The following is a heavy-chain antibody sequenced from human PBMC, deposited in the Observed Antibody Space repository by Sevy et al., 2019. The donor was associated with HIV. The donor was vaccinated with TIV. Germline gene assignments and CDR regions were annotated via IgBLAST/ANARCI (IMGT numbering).Heavy chain of an antibody. V-gene: IGHV3-30*18. D-gene: IGHD2-15*01. Sequence: GGSLRLSCAASGFIFSNHGMHWVRQAPGKGLEWVAVISYDGSYKNYGDSVKGRFTISRDNSMNTLYLQMDSLRAEDTAVFYCAKGPFGGNDFASWGQGTLVTVSS. CDR3: AKGPFGGNDFAS. CDR1: GFIFSNHG. J-gene: IGHJ4*02. CDR2: ISYDGSYK.